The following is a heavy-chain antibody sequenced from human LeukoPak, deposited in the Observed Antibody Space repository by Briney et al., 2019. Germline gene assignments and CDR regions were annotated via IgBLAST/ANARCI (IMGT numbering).Heavy chain of an antibody. CDR3: ARAPLWFGENYYYYYYMDV. J-gene: IGHJ6*03. D-gene: IGHD3-10*01. CDR2: IHTSGYT. V-gene: IGHV4-61*02. Sequence: SETLSLTCVVSGGSTNTDDYYISWIRQPAGKGLEWIGRIHTSGYTNYNPSLKSRVTTSVDTSQNQFSQNQFSLKLSSVTAADTAVYYCARAPLWFGENYYYYYYMDVWGKGTMVTVSS. CDR1: GGSTNTDDYY.